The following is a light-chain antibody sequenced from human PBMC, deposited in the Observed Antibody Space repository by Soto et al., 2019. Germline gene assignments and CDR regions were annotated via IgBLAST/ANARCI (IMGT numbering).Light chain of an antibody. CDR3: QQRRDWPRT. CDR2: DAS. J-gene: IGKJ4*01. CDR1: QSLNSY. Sequence: EIVLTQSPATLSLSPGERATLSCRASQSLNSYLAWFQQKPGQAPRLLIYDASNRATGIPARFSGSGSGTDFTLTISSLEPADFAVYYCQQRRDWPRTFGGGTKVEIK. V-gene: IGKV3-11*01.